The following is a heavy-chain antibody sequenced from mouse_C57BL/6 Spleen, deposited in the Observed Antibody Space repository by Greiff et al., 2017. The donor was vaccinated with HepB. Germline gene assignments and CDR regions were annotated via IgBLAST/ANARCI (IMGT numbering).Heavy chain of an antibody. CDR1: GFTFSSYT. Sequence: EVKVVESGGGLVKPGGSLKLSCAASGFTFSSYTMSWVRQTPEKRLEWVATISGGGGNTYYPDSVKGRFTISRDNAKNTLYLQMSSLRSEDTALYYCARYYDYDNYAMDYWGQGTSVTVSS. CDR2: ISGGGGNT. J-gene: IGHJ4*01. V-gene: IGHV5-9*01. CDR3: ARYYDYDNYAMDY. D-gene: IGHD2-4*01.